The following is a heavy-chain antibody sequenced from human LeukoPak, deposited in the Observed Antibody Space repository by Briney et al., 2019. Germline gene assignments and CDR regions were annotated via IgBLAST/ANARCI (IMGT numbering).Heavy chain of an antibody. CDR1: GGSISSSSYY. Sequence: PSETLSLTCTVSGGSISSSSYYWGWIRQPPGKGLEWIGSIYYSGSTYYNPSLKSRVTISVDTSKNQFSLKLSSVTAADTAVYYCARHHHMTPGTMVDYWGQGTLVTVSS. J-gene: IGHJ4*02. D-gene: IGHD3-10*01. CDR2: IYYSGST. CDR3: ARHHHMTPGTMVDY. V-gene: IGHV4-39*01.